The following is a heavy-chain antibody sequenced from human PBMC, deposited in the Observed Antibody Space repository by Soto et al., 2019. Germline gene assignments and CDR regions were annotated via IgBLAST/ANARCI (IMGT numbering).Heavy chain of an antibody. Sequence: QVQLQESGPGLVKPSETLSLTCTVSGGSVSSDSYYWSWIRQPPGTGLEWIGYIYYSGSTNYNPSLKSRVTISVDTSKNQFSLKLSSVTAADTAVYYCARSLVGTYYFDYWGQGTLVTVSS. CDR2: IYYSGST. D-gene: IGHD2-8*02. CDR3: ARSLVGTYYFDY. CDR1: GGSVSSDSYY. J-gene: IGHJ4*02. V-gene: IGHV4-61*01.